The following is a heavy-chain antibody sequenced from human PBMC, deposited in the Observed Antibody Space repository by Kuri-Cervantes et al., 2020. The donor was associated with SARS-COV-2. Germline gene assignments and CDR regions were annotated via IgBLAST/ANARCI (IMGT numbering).Heavy chain of an antibody. J-gene: IGHJ3*02. CDR3: TREGIVVVPAAIGAFDI. CDR1: GFTFSTYA. D-gene: IGHD2-2*01. CDR2: IRSKAYGGTT. Sequence: GESLKISCAASGFTFSTYAMHWVRQAPGKGLEWVGFIRSKAYGGTTEYAASVKGRFTISRDDSKSIAYLQMNSLKTEDTAVYYCTREGIVVVPAAIGAFDIWGQGTMVTVSS. V-gene: IGHV3-49*04.